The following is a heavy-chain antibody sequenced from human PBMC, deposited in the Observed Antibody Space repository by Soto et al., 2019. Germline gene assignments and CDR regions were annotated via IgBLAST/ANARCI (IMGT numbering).Heavy chain of an antibody. Sequence: GASVKVSCKASGYTFTSYAMHWVRQAPGQRLEWMGWISAYNDNTNYAQKLQGRVAMTADTSQSTAYMELRSLTSDDTAVYYCARDYCSSTSCYNPDYWGQGTLVTVSS. CDR2: ISAYNDNT. CDR3: ARDYCSSTSCYNPDY. CDR1: GYTFTSYA. V-gene: IGHV1-18*01. J-gene: IGHJ4*02. D-gene: IGHD2-2*02.